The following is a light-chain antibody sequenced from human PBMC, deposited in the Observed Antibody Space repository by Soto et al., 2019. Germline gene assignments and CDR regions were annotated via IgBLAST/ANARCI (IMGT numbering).Light chain of an antibody. CDR1: QTVSKH. Sequence: EIVLTQSPATLSLSPGERATLSCRASQTVSKHLAWYQQRPGQAPRILIYDTSNRAAGIPARFSGSGSGTDFTLTISSLEPEDFELYDCHQRSNWNPRYTFGQGTKLEIK. CDR3: HQRSNWNPRYT. V-gene: IGKV3-11*01. J-gene: IGKJ2*01. CDR2: DTS.